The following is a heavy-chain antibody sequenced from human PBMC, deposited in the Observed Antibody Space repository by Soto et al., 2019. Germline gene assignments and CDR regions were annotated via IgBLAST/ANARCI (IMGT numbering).Heavy chain of an antibody. J-gene: IGHJ6*02. D-gene: IGHD3-22*01. V-gene: IGHV3-15*07. CDR2: IKSKPDGGTT. CDR3: TTLGHYYDTRPLDV. CDR1: GFTFSNAW. Sequence: PGGSLRLSCAASGFTFSNAWMNWVRQAPGKGLEWVGRIKSKPDGGTTDYAAPVKGRFTISRDDSINTLSLQMNSLKTDDTGVYYCTTLGHYYDTRPLDVWGQGTTVTVSS.